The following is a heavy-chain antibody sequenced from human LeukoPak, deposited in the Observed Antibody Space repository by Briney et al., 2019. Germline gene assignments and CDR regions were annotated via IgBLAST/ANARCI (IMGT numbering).Heavy chain of an antibody. CDR3: ARDSYYSSGWYDDY. Sequence: GSSVKASCKASGGTFSSYAISWVRQAPGQGLEWMGRIIPILGIANYAQKFQGRVTITADKSTSTAYMELSSLRSEDTAVYYCARDSYYSSGWYDDYWGQGTLVTVSS. V-gene: IGHV1-69*04. CDR2: IIPILGIA. CDR1: GGTFSSYA. D-gene: IGHD6-19*01. J-gene: IGHJ4*02.